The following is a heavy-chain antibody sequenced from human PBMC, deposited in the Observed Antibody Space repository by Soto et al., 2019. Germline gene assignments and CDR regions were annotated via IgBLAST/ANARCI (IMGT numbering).Heavy chain of an antibody. D-gene: IGHD3-3*01. CDR2: ISSSGSTM. V-gene: IGHV3-48*03. CDR3: ARSTIFGVAYGMDV. J-gene: IGHJ6*02. Sequence: PGRSLRLSCAVSGFTFSSYEMNWVRQAPGKGLEWVSYISSSGSTMYYADSVKGRFTISRDNAKNSLYLQMNSLRAEDTAVYYCARSTIFGVAYGMDVWGRGTTVTVSS. CDR1: GFTFSSYE.